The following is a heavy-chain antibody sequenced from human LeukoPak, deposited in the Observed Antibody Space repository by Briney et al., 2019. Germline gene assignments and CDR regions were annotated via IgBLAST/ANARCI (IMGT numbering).Heavy chain of an antibody. Sequence: PGGSLTLSCVVSGFSFSTYSLGWVRQAPGKGLEWVSSITSIGGITDYANSVEGTFTISRDNYRNTVYLPMCSLRAEDMAVDYGAREYCATNNCYSWSLGYWGQGTMVTVSS. CDR3: AREYCATNNCYSWSLGY. V-gene: IGHV3-64*01. CDR1: GFSFSTYS. CDR2: ITSIGGIT. D-gene: IGHD2-21*01. J-gene: IGHJ4*02.